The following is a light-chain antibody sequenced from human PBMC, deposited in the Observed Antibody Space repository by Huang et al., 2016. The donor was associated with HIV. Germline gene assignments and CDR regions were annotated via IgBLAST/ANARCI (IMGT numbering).Light chain of an antibody. CDR3: QHRSNWHSYT. CDR2: DAA. Sequence: EFVLTQSPATLSLSPGERATLSCRASQGVGSSLAWYQQKPGQAPRLLIYDAANRATGSPARFSGSGPGTEFTLTISSLEPEDFAVYYCQHRSNWHSYTFGQGTKLEIK. CDR1: QGVGSS. V-gene: IGKV3D-11*01. J-gene: IGKJ2*01.